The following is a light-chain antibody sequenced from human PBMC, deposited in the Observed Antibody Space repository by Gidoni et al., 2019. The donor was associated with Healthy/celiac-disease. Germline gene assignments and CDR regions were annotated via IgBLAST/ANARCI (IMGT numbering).Light chain of an antibody. CDR3: ASFAGNNIFV. J-gene: IGLJ2*01. CDR1: SSDVGGYDY. Sequence: QSALTQPPSASGSPGQSVPISCTGTSSDVGGYDYVSWYQHHPGKAPKLVIYEFNKRPSGVPDRFSASKSGNTASLTVSGLRADDEAHYYCASFAGNNIFVLGGGTRLTVL. CDR2: EFN. V-gene: IGLV2-8*01.